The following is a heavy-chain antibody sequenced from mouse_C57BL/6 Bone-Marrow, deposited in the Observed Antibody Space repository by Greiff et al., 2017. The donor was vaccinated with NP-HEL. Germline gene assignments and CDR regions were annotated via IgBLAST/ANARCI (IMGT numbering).Heavy chain of an antibody. CDR2: ISSGSSTF. J-gene: IGHJ1*03. V-gene: IGHV5-17*01. CDR1: GFTFSDYG. CDR3: AREPWYFDV. Sequence: EVQVVESGGGLVKPGGSLKLSCAASGFTFSDYGMHWVRQAPEKGLVWVAYISSGSSTFYYADTVKGRFTISRDNAKNTLFLQMTSLRSEDTAMYYCAREPWYFDVWGTGTTVTVSS.